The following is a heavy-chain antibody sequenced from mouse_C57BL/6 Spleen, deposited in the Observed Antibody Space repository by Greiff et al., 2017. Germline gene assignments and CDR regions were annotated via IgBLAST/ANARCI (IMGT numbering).Heavy chain of an antibody. J-gene: IGHJ4*01. Sequence: QVQLQQSGAELVKPGASVKISCKASGYAFSSYWMNWVKQRPGKGLEWIGQIYPGGGDTNYNGKFKGKATLTADKSSSTADMQLSSLSSEDSAVYFCARRNFYYAMDYWGQGTSVTVSS. V-gene: IGHV1-80*01. CDR2: IYPGGGDT. CDR3: ARRNFYYAMDY. CDR1: GYAFSSYW.